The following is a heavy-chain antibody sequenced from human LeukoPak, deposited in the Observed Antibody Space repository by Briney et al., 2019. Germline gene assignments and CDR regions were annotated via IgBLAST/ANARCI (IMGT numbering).Heavy chain of an antibody. V-gene: IGHV3-23*01. CDR2: IGGSDGRT. D-gene: IGHD4/OR15-4a*01. CDR1: GFTFSIYA. Sequence: PGGSLRLSCAASGFTFSIYAMSWVRQAPGKGLEWVSSIGGSDGRTYYAESVQGRFTISRDNSKKMLYLQMNSLRVEDTAVYFCADPPNADYWGQGTLVTVSS. CDR3: ADPPNADY. J-gene: IGHJ4*02.